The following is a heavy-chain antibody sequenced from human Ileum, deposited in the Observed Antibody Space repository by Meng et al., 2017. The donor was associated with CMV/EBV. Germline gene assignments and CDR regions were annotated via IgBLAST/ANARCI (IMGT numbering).Heavy chain of an antibody. CDR3: ARGRRGSFYSALDY. CDR2: SYSDGTT. V-gene: IGHV3-66*02. J-gene: IGHJ4*02. CDR1: GFTVSSNY. D-gene: IGHD2-15*01. Sequence: CAASGFTVSSNYMNWVRKSPGRGLEWVSISYSDGTTYYADSVKGRFTISRDNSDNTLYLQMNSLRAEDTAVYYCARGRRGSFYSALDYWGQGTLVTVSS.